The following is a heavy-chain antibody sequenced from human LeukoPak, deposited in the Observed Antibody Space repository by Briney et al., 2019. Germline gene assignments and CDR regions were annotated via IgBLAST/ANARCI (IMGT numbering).Heavy chain of an antibody. CDR1: GYSFTSYW. Sequence: GESLKISCKGSGYSFTSYWIGWVRQMPGKGLEWMGIIYPGDSDTRYSPSFQGQVTISADKSISTAYLQWSSLKASDTAMYYCARPQLYYYDSSGYYYGYYFDYWGQGTLVTVSS. CDR2: IYPGDSDT. J-gene: IGHJ4*02. D-gene: IGHD3-22*01. V-gene: IGHV5-51*01. CDR3: ARPQLYYYDSSGYYYGYYFDY.